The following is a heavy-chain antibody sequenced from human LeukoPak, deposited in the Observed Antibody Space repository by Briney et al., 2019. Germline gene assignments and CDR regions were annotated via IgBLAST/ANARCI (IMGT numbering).Heavy chain of an antibody. CDR2: IDPSSGGT. CDR3: AREDY. Sequence: ASVKVSCKASGYTFTNYYIHWVRQVPGQGLEWMGWIDPSSGGTNYAQKFQVRVTMTRDTSISTVYMELNRLTSDDTAMYYCAREDYWGQGTLVTVSS. J-gene: IGHJ4*02. V-gene: IGHV1-2*02. CDR1: GYTFTNYY.